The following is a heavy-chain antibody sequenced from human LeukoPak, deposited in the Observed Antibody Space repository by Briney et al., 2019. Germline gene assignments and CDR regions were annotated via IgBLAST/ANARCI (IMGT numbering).Heavy chain of an antibody. CDR2: IYYSGST. J-gene: IGHJ3*02. CDR3: ARRQYYYDSSGYYAHDAFDI. D-gene: IGHD3-22*01. V-gene: IGHV4-59*08. CDR1: GGSISSYY. Sequence: SETLSLTCTVSGGSISSYYWSWIRQPPGKGLEWIGYIYYSGSTNYNPSLKSRVTISVDTSKNQFSLKLSSVTAADTAVYYCARRQYYYDSSGYYAHDAFDIWGQGTMVTVSS.